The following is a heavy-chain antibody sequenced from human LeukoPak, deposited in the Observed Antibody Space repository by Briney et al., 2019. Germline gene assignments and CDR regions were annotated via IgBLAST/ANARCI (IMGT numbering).Heavy chain of an antibody. Sequence: PGGSLRLSWAALALTYIDYAMSTVRQAPGKGLEWVSGISTSGGRTYYADSVKGRFTISRDNSKNTLYLQMNSLRAVDTSVYDSAKYMGRSDYWGQGTLVTVSS. CDR3: AKYMGRSDY. CDR1: ALTYIDYA. CDR2: ISTSGGRT. J-gene: IGHJ4*02. V-gene: IGHV3-23*01. D-gene: IGHD2-15*01.